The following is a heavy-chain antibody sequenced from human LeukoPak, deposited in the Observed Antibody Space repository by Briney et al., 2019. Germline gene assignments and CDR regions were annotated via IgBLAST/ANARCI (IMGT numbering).Heavy chain of an antibody. J-gene: IGHJ6*02. V-gene: IGHV1-69*01. CDR3: AREEVDSNSYYYGMDV. CDR2: IIPIFGTA. CDR1: GGTFSSYA. D-gene: IGHD6-6*01. Sequence: SVKVSCKASGGTFSSYAISWVRQAPGQGLEWMGGIIPIFGTANYAQKFQGRVTITADESTSTAYMELSSLRSEDTAVYYCAREEVDSNSYYYGMDVWGQGTTVTVSS.